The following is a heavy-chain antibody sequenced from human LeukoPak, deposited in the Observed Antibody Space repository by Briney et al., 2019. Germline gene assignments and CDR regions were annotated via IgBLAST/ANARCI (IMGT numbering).Heavy chain of an antibody. V-gene: IGHV3-30*02. D-gene: IGHD3-10*01. CDR2: IRYDGSSK. J-gene: IGHJ4*02. CDR3: AKGLTYGFDY. CDR1: GFTFSTSG. Sequence: GGSLRLSCAASGFTFSTSGMHWVRQAPGKGLEWVAFIRYDGSSKYFADSVKGRFTISRDNSKNTLYLQMNSLRAEDTAVFYCAKGLTYGFDYWGQGTLVTVSS.